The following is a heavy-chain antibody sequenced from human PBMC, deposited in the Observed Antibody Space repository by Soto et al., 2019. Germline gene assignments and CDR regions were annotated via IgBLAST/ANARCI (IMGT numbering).Heavy chain of an antibody. V-gene: IGHV3-30*18. CDR1: GFTFSSYG. Sequence: QVQLVESGGGVVQPGRSLRLSCAASGFTFSSYGMHWVRQAPGKGLEWVAVISYDGSNKYYADSVKGRFTISRDTSKNTLYLQMNSLRAEDTAVYYCAKTTGTPDWGQGTLVTVSS. J-gene: IGHJ4*02. CDR3: AKTTGTPD. D-gene: IGHD1-1*01. CDR2: ISYDGSNK.